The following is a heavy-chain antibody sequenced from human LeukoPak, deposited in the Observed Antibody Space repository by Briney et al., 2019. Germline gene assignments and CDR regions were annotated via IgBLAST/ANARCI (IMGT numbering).Heavy chain of an antibody. V-gene: IGHV5-51*01. CDR2: IYLGDSDT. D-gene: IGHD3-22*01. CDR3: AKRADSSGDYYLDY. J-gene: IGHJ4*02. Sequence: GASVQISCIVSGYSFTTYRIGWVRPMPGKGLEWMGIIYLGDSDTRYSPSFQGQVTISADKSISTAYLQWSSLKASDTAIYYCAKRADSSGDYYLDYWGQGTLVTVSS. CDR1: GYSFTTYR.